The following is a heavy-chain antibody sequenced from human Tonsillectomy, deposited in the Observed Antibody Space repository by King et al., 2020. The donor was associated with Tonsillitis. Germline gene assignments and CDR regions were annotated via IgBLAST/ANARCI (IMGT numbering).Heavy chain of an antibody. J-gene: IGHJ4*02. D-gene: IGHD1-26*01. V-gene: IGHV3-30*04. CDR1: GFTFRNYA. CDR2: ISYDGINK. CDR3: ARDQGRIVGAPVHH. Sequence: VQLVESGGGVVQPGRSLRLSCAASGFTFRNYAMHWVRQAPGKGLQWVAVISYDGINKYHGDSVKGRFTISRDNSKNTLYLQMNSLRTEDTAVYYCARDQGRIVGAPVHHRGQGTLVTGSS.